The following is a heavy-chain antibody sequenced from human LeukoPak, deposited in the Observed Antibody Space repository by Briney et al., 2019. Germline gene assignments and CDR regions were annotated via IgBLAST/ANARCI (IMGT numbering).Heavy chain of an antibody. J-gene: IGHJ4*02. CDR3: TREGCGDTSCYTNDY. D-gene: IGHD2-2*02. CDR2: ITGTHAT. Sequence: GGSLRLSCAASGFTFSASPIHWVRQASGKGLEWVGRITGTHATAYSATLKGRFTISRDDSKYTTFLQMNSLETEDTAVYYCTREGCGDTSCYTNDYWGQGTLVTVSS. CDR1: GFTFSASP. V-gene: IGHV3-73*01.